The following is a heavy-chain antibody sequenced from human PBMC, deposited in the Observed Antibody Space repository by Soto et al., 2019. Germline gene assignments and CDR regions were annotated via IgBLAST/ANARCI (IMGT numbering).Heavy chain of an antibody. Sequence: VGSLRLSCAASGFTFRDYAMTWVRQAPGKGLSWVSGISSSSRRTYYADSVRGRFTISRDNSKNTLYLQMDTLRADDTAVYYCAKVAQSGVVIEYFDSWGQGSLVTVSS. D-gene: IGHD3-3*01. CDR1: GFTFRDYA. J-gene: IGHJ4*02. CDR2: ISSSSRRT. CDR3: AKVAQSGVVIEYFDS. V-gene: IGHV3-23*01.